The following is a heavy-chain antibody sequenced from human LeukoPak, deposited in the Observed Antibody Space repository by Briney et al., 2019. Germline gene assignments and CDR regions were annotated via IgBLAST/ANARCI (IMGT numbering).Heavy chain of an antibody. V-gene: IGHV3-23*01. CDR2: ISASGGST. Sequence: PGGSLRLSCAASGLTFSTYAMSWVRQAPGKGLEWVSGISASGGSTYYADSVKGRFTISRDTSKNTLYLQMNSLRAEDTAVYYCAISRSTATKPRGFDYWGQGTLATVSS. D-gene: IGHD2-15*01. CDR3: AISRSTATKPRGFDY. J-gene: IGHJ4*02. CDR1: GLTFSTYA.